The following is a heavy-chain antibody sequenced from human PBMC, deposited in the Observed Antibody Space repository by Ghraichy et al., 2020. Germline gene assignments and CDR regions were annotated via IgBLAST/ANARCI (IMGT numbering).Heavy chain of an antibody. V-gene: IGHV3-43*02. CDR3: AKISVAGNSYYYYYYMDV. CDR1: GFTFDDYA. D-gene: IGHD6-19*01. Sequence: GGSLRLSCAASGFTFDDYAMHWVRQAPGKGLEWVSLISGDGGSTYYADSVKGRFTISRDNSKNSLYLQMNSLRTEDTALYYCAKISVAGNSYYYYYYMDVWGKGTTVTVSS. J-gene: IGHJ6*03. CDR2: ISGDGGST.